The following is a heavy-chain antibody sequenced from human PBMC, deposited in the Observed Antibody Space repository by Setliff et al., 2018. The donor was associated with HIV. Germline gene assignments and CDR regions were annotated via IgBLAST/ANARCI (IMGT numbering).Heavy chain of an antibody. CDR1: GGSMRSHY. CDR3: ARLTTTYYYVSSSYYHPV. CDR2: IYDQNGYT. D-gene: IGHD3-22*01. V-gene: IGHV4-4*02. Sequence: SETLSLTCALSGGSMRSHYVRWVRQFPGKGLEWIGEIYDQNGYTNYNPSLKSRVTISLDKSKNQFSLKLRSVTAADTAVFYCARLTTTYYYVSSSYYHPVWGQGTLVTVSS. J-gene: IGHJ4*02.